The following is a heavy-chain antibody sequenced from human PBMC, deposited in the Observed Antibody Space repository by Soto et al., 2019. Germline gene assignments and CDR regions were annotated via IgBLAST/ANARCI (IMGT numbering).Heavy chain of an antibody. V-gene: IGHV3-30-3*01. J-gene: IGHJ4*02. D-gene: IGHD6-19*01. CDR1: GFTFSSYA. CDR3: ARWAVAGLTFDY. Sequence: GGSLRLSCAASGFTFSSYAMHWVRQAPGKGLEWVAVISYDGSNKYYADSVKGRFTISRDNSKNTLYLQMNSLRAEDTAVYYCARWAVAGLTFDYWGQGTLVTVSS. CDR2: ISYDGSNK.